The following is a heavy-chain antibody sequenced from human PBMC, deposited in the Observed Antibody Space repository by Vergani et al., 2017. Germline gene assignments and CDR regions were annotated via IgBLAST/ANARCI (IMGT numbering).Heavy chain of an antibody. Sequence: EVQLVESGGGLVQPGRSLRLSCAASGFTFDDYAMHWVRQAPGKGLEWVSGISWNSGSIGYADSVKGRFTISRDNAKNSLYLQMNSLRAEDTALYYCARDFGVAGTHYFDYWGQGTLVTVSS. D-gene: IGHD6-19*01. CDR2: ISWNSGSI. CDR3: ARDFGVAGTHYFDY. CDR1: GFTFDDYA. J-gene: IGHJ4*02. V-gene: IGHV3-9*01.